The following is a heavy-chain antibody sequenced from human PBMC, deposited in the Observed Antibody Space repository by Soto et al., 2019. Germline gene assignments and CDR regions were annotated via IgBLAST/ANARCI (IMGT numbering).Heavy chain of an antibody. J-gene: IGHJ3*02. V-gene: IGHV4-59*08. CDR1: GGSISSYY. CDR2: IYYSGST. D-gene: IGHD2-15*01. CDR3: ARGGRYCSGGSCSI. Sequence: PSETLSLTCTVSGGSISSYYWSWIRQPPGKGLEWIGYIYYSGSTNYNPSLKSRVTISVDTSKNQFSLKLSSVTAADTAVYYCARGGRYCSGGSCSIWGQGTMVTVSS.